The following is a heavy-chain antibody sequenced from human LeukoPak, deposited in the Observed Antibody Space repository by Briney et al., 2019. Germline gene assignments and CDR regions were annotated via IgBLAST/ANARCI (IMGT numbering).Heavy chain of an antibody. D-gene: IGHD3-22*01. CDR2: IYPGDSDT. CDR1: GYSFTSYW. Sequence: TGESLKISCKGSGYSFTSYWIGWVRPMPGKGLEWMGIIYPGDSDTRYSPSFQGQVTISADKSISTAYLQWSSLKASDTAMYYCARNSGSLGGAFDIWGQGTMVTVSS. J-gene: IGHJ3*02. CDR3: ARNSGSLGGAFDI. V-gene: IGHV5-51*01.